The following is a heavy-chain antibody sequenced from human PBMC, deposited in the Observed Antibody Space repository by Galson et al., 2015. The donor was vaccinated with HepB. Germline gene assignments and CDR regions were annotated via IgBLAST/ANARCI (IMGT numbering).Heavy chain of an antibody. CDR2: ISDSTSTI. D-gene: IGHD3-9*01. V-gene: IGHV3-48*02. CDR1: GFAFSYYS. Sequence: SLRLSCADSGFAFSYYSMSWVREAQGKGLEWVSYISDSTSTIYYADAVKGRFTISRDNAKNSLYLQMNSLRNEDTAMYYCARGPYDISWFDPWGQGTLVTVSS. J-gene: IGHJ5*02. CDR3: ARGPYDISWFDP.